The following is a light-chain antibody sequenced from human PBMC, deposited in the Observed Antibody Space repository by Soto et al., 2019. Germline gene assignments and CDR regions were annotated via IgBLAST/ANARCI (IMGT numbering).Light chain of an antibody. CDR2: GAS. J-gene: IGKJ4*01. Sequence: EILMTQSPATLSVSPGESATLSCRASHRVSSYLAWYQQKPGQAPRLLIYGASTRATGIPARFSGSGSGTVFTLTISSLQSEDFAVYFCQQYNNWPLTFGGGTKLEIK. CDR3: QQYNNWPLT. V-gene: IGKV3-15*01. CDR1: HRVSSY.